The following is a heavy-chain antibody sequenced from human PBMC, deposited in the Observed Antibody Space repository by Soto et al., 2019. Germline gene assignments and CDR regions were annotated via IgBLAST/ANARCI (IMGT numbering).Heavy chain of an antibody. V-gene: IGHV3-30*19. J-gene: IGHJ6*02. CDR3: ARDVQGFGELSYYYYGMDV. D-gene: IGHD3-10*01. CDR1: GFTFSSYG. CDR2: IWYDGSNK. Sequence: GGSLRLSCAASGFTFSSYGMHWVRQAPGKGLEWVAVIWYDGSNKYYADSVKGRFTISRDNSKNTLYLQMNSLRAEDTAVYYCARDVQGFGELSYYYYGMDVWGQGTTVTVSS.